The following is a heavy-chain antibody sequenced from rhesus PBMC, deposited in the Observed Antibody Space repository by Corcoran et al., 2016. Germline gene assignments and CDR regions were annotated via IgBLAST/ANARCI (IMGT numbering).Heavy chain of an antibody. CDR3: ARDRMTRFDY. CDR1: GGSISDYYY. V-gene: IGHV4S7*01. Sequence: QVQLQESGPGLVKPSETLSLTCAVYGGSISDYYYWSWIRHPPGKGLEWIGQIYGGSGSTYYNPSLKSRVTVSKDTSKNQFALKLSSVTAADTAVYYCARDRMTRFDYWGQGVLVTVSS. CDR2: IYGGSGST. D-gene: IGHD3-9*01. J-gene: IGHJ4*01.